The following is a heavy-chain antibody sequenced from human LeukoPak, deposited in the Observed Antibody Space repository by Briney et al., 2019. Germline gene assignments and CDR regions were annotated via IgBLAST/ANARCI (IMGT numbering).Heavy chain of an antibody. V-gene: IGHV3-21*01. J-gene: IGHJ3*02. CDR2: ISSSSSYI. Sequence: PGGSLRLSCAASGFTFSSHSMNWVRQAPGKGLEWVSSISSSSSYINYADSVKGRFTISRDNAQNSLFLQLNSLRAEDTAVYYCARDPYSSGWYKDAFDIWGQGTMVTVSS. CDR1: GFTFSSHS. D-gene: IGHD6-19*01. CDR3: ARDPYSSGWYKDAFDI.